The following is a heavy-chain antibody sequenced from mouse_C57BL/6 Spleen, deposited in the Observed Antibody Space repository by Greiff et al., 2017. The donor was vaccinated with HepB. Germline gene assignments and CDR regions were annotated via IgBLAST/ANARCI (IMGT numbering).Heavy chain of an antibody. V-gene: IGHV3-5*01. J-gene: IGHJ1*03. CDR2: IYYSGTI. CDR3: ARVYYDYGDWYFDV. Sequence: EVQLQQSGPGLVKPSQTVFLTCTVTGISITTGNYRWSWIRQFPGNKLEWIGYIYYSGTITYNPSLTSRTPITRDTPKNQFFLEMNSLTAEDTATYYCARVYYDYGDWYFDVWGTGTTVTVSS. CDR1: GISITTGNYR. D-gene: IGHD2-4*01.